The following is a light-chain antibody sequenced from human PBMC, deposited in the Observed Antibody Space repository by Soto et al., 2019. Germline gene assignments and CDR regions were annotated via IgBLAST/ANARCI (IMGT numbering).Light chain of an antibody. CDR3: CTFAGRTFV. CDR1: SSDVGGYNY. V-gene: IGLV2-11*02. CDR2: DVN. Sequence: QSALTQPRSVSGSPGQSVTVSCTGTSSDVGGYNYVAWYQQHPGKAPKLMISDVNKRPSGVPDRFSGSKSGNTASLTISGLQADDEADYYCCTFAGRTFVFGTGTKLTVL. J-gene: IGLJ1*01.